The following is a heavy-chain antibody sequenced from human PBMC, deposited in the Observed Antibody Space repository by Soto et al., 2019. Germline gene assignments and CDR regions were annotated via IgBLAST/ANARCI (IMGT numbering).Heavy chain of an antibody. CDR1: GGSIRSYY. CDR2: VYYTEDT. V-gene: IGHV4-59*01. D-gene: IGHD5-12*01. Sequence: SETLSLTCTVSGGSIRSYYWSWIRQPPGNGLEWLGYVYYTEDTNYNPSLKSRVTISLDTSKNQFSLELNSVTAVDTAVYYCARYYSSYVSYFDYWGQGALVTVSS. J-gene: IGHJ4*02. CDR3: ARYYSSYVSYFDY.